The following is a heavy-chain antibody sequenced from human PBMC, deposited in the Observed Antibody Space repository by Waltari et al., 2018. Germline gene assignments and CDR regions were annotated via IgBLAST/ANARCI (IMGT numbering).Heavy chain of an antibody. D-gene: IGHD3-22*01. CDR1: GYTLTELS. Sequence: QVQLVQSGAEVKKPGASVKVSCKVSGYTLTELSMHWVRQAPGKGLEWMGGVDPEDGETIYAQKFQGRVTMTEDTSTDTAYMELSSLRSEDTAVYYCATDALIGDYYDSSGYWSYWGQGTLVTVSS. CDR2: VDPEDGET. CDR3: ATDALIGDYYDSSGYWSY. V-gene: IGHV1-24*01. J-gene: IGHJ4*02.